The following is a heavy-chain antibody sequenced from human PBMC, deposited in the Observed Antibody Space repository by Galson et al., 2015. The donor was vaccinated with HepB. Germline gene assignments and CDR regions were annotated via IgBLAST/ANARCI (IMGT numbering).Heavy chain of an antibody. J-gene: IGHJ5*02. CDR2: INAGNGNT. CDR3: ARRWGDL. CDR1: GYTFTSYA. Sequence: SVKVSCKASGYTFTSYAMHWVRQAPGQRLEWMGWINAGNGNTKYSQKFQGRVTISVDTSKNQFSLKLSSVTAADTAVYYCARRWGDLWGQGTLVTVSS. D-gene: IGHD3-16*01. V-gene: IGHV1-3*01.